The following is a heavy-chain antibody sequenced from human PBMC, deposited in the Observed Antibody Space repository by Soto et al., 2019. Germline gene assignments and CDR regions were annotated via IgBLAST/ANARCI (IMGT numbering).Heavy chain of an antibody. CDR1: GYTFTSYY. CDR2: INPSGGST. J-gene: IGHJ4*02. V-gene: IGHV1-46*01. D-gene: IGHD4-17*01. Sequence: ASVKVSCKASGYTFTSYYMHWVRQAPGQGLEWMGIINPSGGSTSYAQKFQGRVTMTRDTSTSTVCMELSSLRSEDTAVYYCARDMSPDYGDYVRGFDYWGQGTLVTVSS. CDR3: ARDMSPDYGDYVRGFDY.